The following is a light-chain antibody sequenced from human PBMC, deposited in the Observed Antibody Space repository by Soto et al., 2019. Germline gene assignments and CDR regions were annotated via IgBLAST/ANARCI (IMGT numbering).Light chain of an antibody. J-gene: IGKJ1*01. CDR1: QSINNW. Sequence: DIQMTQSPSTLSASVGDRVTITCRASQSINNWLAWYQQKPGKAPQLLIYRASSLQSGVPSRFSVSGSGTEFTLTIRSLQPNYFATYYRHQYDNYLGTFGQVTKVDIK. CDR2: RAS. CDR3: HQYDNYLGT. V-gene: IGKV1-5*03.